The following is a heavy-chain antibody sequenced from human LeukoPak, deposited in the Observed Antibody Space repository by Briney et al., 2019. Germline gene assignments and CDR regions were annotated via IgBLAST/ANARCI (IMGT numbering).Heavy chain of an antibody. CDR3: ARVPYYYDSSGAFDV. CDR1: GGSISSYY. J-gene: IGHJ3*01. D-gene: IGHD3-22*01. V-gene: IGHV4-59*01. Sequence: SETLSLTCTVPGGSISSYYWSWIRQPPGKGLEWIGYIYYRGSTSYNPSLKSRVTISVDTSKNQFALKLSSVTAADTAMYFCARVPYYYDSSGAFDVWGLGTMVTVSS. CDR2: IYYRGST.